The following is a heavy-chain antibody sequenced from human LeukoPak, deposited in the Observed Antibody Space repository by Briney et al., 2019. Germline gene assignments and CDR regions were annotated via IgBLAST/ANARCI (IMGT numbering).Heavy chain of an antibody. J-gene: IGHJ4*02. V-gene: IGHV3-7*01. CDR1: GFRFSGFW. CDR2: INQESSEK. CDR3: AREVDRSFGY. D-gene: IGHD1-26*01. Sequence: PGGSLRLSCEASGFRFSGFWMSWVRQAPGKGPEWVANINQESSEKYYVDSVRGRFTISRDNAKNSLSLQMNSLRVEDTAVYYCAREVDRSFGYWGQGNVVTVSS.